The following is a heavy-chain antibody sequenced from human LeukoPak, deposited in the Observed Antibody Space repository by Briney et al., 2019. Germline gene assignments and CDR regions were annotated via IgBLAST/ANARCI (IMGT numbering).Heavy chain of an antibody. V-gene: IGHV3-15*01. Sequence: GGSLRLSCAASGFTFSNAWMTWVRQAPGKGLEWVARIKSKTDSGTTDYAAPVKGSFTISRDDSNNKLYLQMNSLKTEDTAVYYCTTYLLRYFDWLRFDPWGQGTLVTVSS. D-gene: IGHD3-9*01. CDR2: IKSKTDSGTT. CDR3: TTYLLRYFDWLRFDP. CDR1: GFTFSNAW. J-gene: IGHJ5*02.